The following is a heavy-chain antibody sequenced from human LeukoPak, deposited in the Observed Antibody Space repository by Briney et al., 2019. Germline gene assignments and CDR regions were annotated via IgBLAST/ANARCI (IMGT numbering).Heavy chain of an antibody. J-gene: IGHJ1*01. D-gene: IGHD2-2*01. CDR3: AIDCSSTSCYQGNVY. Sequence: SVKVSWKASGGTFSSYTISWVRQAPGQGLEWMGRIIPILGIANYAQKFQGRVTITADKSTSTAYMELSSLRSEDTAVYYCAIDCSSTSCYQGNVYWGQGTLVTVSS. CDR2: IIPILGIA. V-gene: IGHV1-69*02. CDR1: GGTFSSYT.